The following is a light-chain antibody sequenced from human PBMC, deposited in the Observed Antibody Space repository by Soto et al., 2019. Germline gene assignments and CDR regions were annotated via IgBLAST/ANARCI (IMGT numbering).Light chain of an antibody. CDR3: NSPGGINNFWV. CDR2: EVN. Sequence: QSVLTQPPSASGSPGQSVTISCTGTSSDVGAYNSVSWYQQHPGKAPRLMIYEVNKRPSGVPDRFSGSKSGNMASLTVSGLQAEYEADFYCNSPGGINNFWVFGGGTQLTVL. V-gene: IGLV2-8*01. J-gene: IGLJ3*02. CDR1: SSDVGAYNS.